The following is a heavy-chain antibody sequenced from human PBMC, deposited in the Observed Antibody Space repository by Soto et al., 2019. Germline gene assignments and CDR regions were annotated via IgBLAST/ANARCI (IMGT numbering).Heavy chain of an antibody. V-gene: IGHV4-61*01. CDR3: ASEFSNSPEAFDS. Sequence: QVHLQESGPGQVKPSETLSLICTVSGGSVNSDTFYWSWIRQPPGRGLEWIGYIYYTGSTNYNPSLKSRVTISIDTSRNQFSLKLSSVTAADTAVYYCASEFSNSPEAFDSWGQGSLVTVSS. D-gene: IGHD6-6*01. J-gene: IGHJ4*02. CDR1: GGSVNSDTFY. CDR2: IYYTGST.